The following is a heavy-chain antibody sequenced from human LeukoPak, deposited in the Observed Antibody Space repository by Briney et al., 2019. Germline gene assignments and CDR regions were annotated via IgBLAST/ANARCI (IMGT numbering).Heavy chain of an antibody. CDR2: IIPIFGTA. Sequence: GASVKVSCKASGGTISSYATSWVRQAPGQGLEWMGGIIPIFGTANYAQKFQGRVTITADESTSTAYMELSSLRSEDTAVYYCARSAAIGRWFDPWGQGTLVTVSS. V-gene: IGHV1-69*13. CDR3: ARSAAIGRWFDP. J-gene: IGHJ5*02. D-gene: IGHD2-2*02. CDR1: GGTISSYA.